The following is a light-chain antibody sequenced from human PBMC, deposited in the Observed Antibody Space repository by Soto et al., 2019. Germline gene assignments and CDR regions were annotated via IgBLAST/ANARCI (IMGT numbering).Light chain of an antibody. V-gene: IGKV1-5*01. J-gene: IGKJ1*01. CDR3: QQNNKYSWT. CDR1: QSISNW. CDR2: DAS. Sequence: DIQMTQSPSTLSTSVGDRVTITCRASQSISNWLAWYQQKPGKAPRLLIYDASSLESGVPSRFSGSGSGTEFTLTISSLQPDYFASYYCQQNNKYSWTFGQGTKVEIK.